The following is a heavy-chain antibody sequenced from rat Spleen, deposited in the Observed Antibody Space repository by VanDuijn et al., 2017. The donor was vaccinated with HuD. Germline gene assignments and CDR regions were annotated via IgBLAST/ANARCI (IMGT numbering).Heavy chain of an antibody. J-gene: IGHJ3*01. Sequence: EVQLVESGGGLVQPGRSLKLSCAASGVTLSDYVMHWISQAPTKGLEWVTSISPRGATTNYRDSVTGRFTISRDNAENTLYLQMDSLRSEDTATYYCTSTEIVMPRLYAYWGQGTLVTVSS. CDR3: TSTEIVMPRLYAY. D-gene: IGHD1-12*01. V-gene: IGHV5-19*01. CDR1: GVTLSDYV. CDR2: ISPRGATT.